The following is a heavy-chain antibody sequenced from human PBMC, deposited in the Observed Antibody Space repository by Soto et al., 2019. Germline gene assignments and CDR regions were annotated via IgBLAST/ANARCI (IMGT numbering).Heavy chain of an antibody. J-gene: IGHJ6*03. D-gene: IGHD3-10*01. V-gene: IGHV4-31*03. CDR3: AATYGSGSYSPPDYYYYMAA. CDR2: IYYSGST. CDR1: GGSISSGGYY. Sequence: SETLSLTCTVSGGSISSGGYYWSWIRQHPGKGLEWIGYIYYSGSTYYNPSLKSRVTISVDTSKNQFSLKLSSVTAADTAVYYCAATYGSGSYSPPDYYYYMAARGKGTPVTVSS.